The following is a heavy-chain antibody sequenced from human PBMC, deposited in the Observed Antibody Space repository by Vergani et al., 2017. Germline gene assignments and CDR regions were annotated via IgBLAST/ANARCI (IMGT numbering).Heavy chain of an antibody. D-gene: IGHD1-26*01. CDR2: ISAYNGNT. V-gene: IGHV1-18*01. J-gene: IGHJ4*02. CDR3: ARDPSIVGATYFDY. CDR1: GYTFTSYG. Sequence: QVQLVQSGAEVKKPGASVKVSCKASGYTFTSYGISWVRQAPGQGLEWMGWISAYNGNTNYAQKLQGRVTITTDTSTSTAYLGLRSLRSDDTAVYYCARDPSIVGATYFDYWGQGTLVTVSS.